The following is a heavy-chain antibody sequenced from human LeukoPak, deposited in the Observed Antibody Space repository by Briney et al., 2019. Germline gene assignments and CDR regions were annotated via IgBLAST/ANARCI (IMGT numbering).Heavy chain of an antibody. J-gene: IGHJ4*02. CDR1: GGSISSGGYY. D-gene: IGHD2-2*01. CDR3: ARSPPPVVPAAPFDY. CDR2: IYYSGST. V-gene: IGHV4-31*03. Sequence: PSQTLSLTCTVSGGSISSGGYYWSWIRQHPGKGLEWIGYIYYSGSTYYNPSLKSRVTISVDTSKNQFSLKLSSVTAADTAVYYCARSPPPVVPAAPFDYWGQGTLVTVSS.